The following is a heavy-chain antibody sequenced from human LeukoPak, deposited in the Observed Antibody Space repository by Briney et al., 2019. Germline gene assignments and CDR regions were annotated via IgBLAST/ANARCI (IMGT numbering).Heavy chain of an antibody. J-gene: IGHJ4*02. CDR2: INPSDSYT. Sequence: GESLRISCKGSGYSFTSYWITWVRQMPGKGLEWMGRINPSDSYTNYSPSFQGHVTISADKSISTAYLQWSSLKASDTAMYYCARYTTGAFDYWGQGTLVTVSS. CDR3: ARYTTGAFDY. CDR1: GYSFTSYW. D-gene: IGHD1-1*01. V-gene: IGHV5-10-1*01.